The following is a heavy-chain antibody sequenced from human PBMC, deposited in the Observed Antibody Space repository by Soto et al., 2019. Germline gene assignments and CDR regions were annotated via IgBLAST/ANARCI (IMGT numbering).Heavy chain of an antibody. V-gene: IGHV3-33*01. D-gene: IGHD1-1*01. CDR2: IWSDGNNY. CDR1: GFNFNTYG. J-gene: IGHJ4*02. CDR3: ARIQLDTIMALDY. Sequence: QVQLVESGGGVVQPGRSLRLSCAASGFNFNTYGFHWARQAPGKGLEWVAVIWSDGNNYYYTDSVKGRFTISRDSSKNSLYLQMNSLRVEDTAVYYCARIQLDTIMALDYWGQGTLVTVSS.